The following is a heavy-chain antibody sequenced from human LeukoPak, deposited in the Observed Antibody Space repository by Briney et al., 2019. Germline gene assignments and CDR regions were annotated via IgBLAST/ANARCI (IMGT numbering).Heavy chain of an antibody. CDR3: ARGDRYCSGTSCYMWFEY. V-gene: IGHV4-4*07. Sequence: SETLSLTCTVSGGSISTYYWSWIRQPAGKGLEWIGRIYTSGSTNYNPSLQSRVTMSVDTSKNQFSLKLSSVTAADTAVYYCARGDRYCSGTSCYMWFEYWGRGTLVTVSS. CDR2: IYTSGST. D-gene: IGHD2-2*02. J-gene: IGHJ4*02. CDR1: GGSISTYY.